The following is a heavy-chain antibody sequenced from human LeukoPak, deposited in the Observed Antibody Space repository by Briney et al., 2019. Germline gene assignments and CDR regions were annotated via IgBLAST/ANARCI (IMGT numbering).Heavy chain of an antibody. CDR3: ARETDYYDSSGYYYRDSKYYFDY. Sequence: SQTLSLTCAISGDSVSSNSAAWNWIRQSPSRGLEWLGRAYYRSKCDNDYAVSVKSRITINPDTSKNQFSLQLNSVTPEDTAVYYCARETDYYDSSGYYYRDSKYYFDYWGQGTLVTVSS. CDR1: GDSVSSNSAA. CDR2: AYYRSKCDN. D-gene: IGHD3-22*01. J-gene: IGHJ4*02. V-gene: IGHV6-1*01.